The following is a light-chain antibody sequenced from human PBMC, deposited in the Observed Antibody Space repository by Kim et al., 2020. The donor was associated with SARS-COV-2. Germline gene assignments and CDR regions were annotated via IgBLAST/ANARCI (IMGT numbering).Light chain of an antibody. CDR2: GNN. CDR3: QSFDSSLREV. Sequence: GTRVTISCTGSTSNIGAGYNVHWYPQLPGTAPKLLNYGNNNRPSGVPDRFSGSNSGPSASLAITGLQAADEADYYCQSFDSSLREVFGGGTQLTVL. J-gene: IGLJ2*01. CDR1: TSNIGAGYN. V-gene: IGLV1-40*01.